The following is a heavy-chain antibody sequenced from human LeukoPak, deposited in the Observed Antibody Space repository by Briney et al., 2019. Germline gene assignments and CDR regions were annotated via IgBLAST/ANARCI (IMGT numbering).Heavy chain of an antibody. CDR3: AKSSSSWSYYYYMDV. D-gene: IGHD6-13*01. J-gene: IGHJ6*03. Sequence: GGSLRLSCAASGFTFSSYGMHWVRQAPGKGLEWVALISYDGSNIYYADSVKGRFTISRDNSKDTLYLLMNSLRAEDTAVYYCAKSSSSWSYYYYMDVWGKGTTVTVSS. CDR1: GFTFSSYG. CDR2: ISYDGSNI. V-gene: IGHV3-30*18.